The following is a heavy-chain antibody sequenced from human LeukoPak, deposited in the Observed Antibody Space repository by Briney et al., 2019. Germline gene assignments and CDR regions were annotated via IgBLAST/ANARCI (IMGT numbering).Heavy chain of an antibody. D-gene: IGHD3-22*01. V-gene: IGHV3-13*01. Sequence: LPGGSLRLSCAASGFTFSSYDMHWVRQATGKGLEWVSAIGTAGDTYYPGSVKGRFTISRENAKSSLYLQMNSLRAGDTAVYYCARGVNYYDSSGDNPYFDYWGQGTLVTVSS. CDR1: GFTFSSYD. J-gene: IGHJ4*02. CDR2: IGTAGDT. CDR3: ARGVNYYDSSGDNPYFDY.